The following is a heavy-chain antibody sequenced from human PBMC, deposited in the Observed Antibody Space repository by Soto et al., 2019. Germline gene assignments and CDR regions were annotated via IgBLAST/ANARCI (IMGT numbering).Heavy chain of an antibody. D-gene: IGHD6-19*01. J-gene: IGHJ5*02. V-gene: IGHV3-21*01. CDR2: ISSSSSYI. Sequence: GGSLRLSCAASGFTFSSYSMNWVRQAPGKGLEWVSSISSSSSYIYYADSVKGRFTISRDNAKNSLYLQMNSLRAEDTAVYYCASFEVAVAGTDWFDPWGQGTLVTVSS. CDR3: ASFEVAVAGTDWFDP. CDR1: GFTFSSYS.